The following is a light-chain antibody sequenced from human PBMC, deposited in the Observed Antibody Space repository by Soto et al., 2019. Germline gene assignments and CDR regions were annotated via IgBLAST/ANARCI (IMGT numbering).Light chain of an antibody. CDR1: QSISSY. J-gene: IGKJ1*01. CDR2: AAS. CDR3: QQSYSTSWT. V-gene: IGKV1-39*01. Sequence: DIQMTQSPSSLSASVGDRVTITCRASQSISSYLHWYQQKPGKAPKLLISAASSLQSGVPSRFSGSGSGTDFTLTISSLQPEDFATYYCQQSYSTSWTFGQGTKVEIK.